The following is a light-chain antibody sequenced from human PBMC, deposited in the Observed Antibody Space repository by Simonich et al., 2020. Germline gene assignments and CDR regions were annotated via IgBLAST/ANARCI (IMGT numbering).Light chain of an antibody. J-gene: IGKJ1*01. V-gene: IGKV1-5*03. CDR3: QQYNSYST. CDR2: KAA. CDR1: QSISSW. Sequence: DIQMTQSPSTLSASVGDRVTITCRASQSISSWLAGYQQKPGKAPKLLIYKAASLESGVPSRFSGSGSWTEFTLTISSLQPDEFATYYCQQYNSYSTFGQGTKVEIK.